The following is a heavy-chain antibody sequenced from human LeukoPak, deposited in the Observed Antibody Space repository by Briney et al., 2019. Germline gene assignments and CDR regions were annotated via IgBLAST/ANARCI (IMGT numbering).Heavy chain of an antibody. CDR2: IIPILGIA. V-gene: IGHV1-69*04. CDR3: ARTRYQLLSYYYGMDV. D-gene: IGHD2-2*01. J-gene: IGHJ6*02. CDR1: GGTFSSYA. Sequence: SVKVSCKASGGTFSSYAISWVRQAPGQGLEWMGRIIPILGIANYAQKFQGRVTMTRNTSISTAYMELSSLRSEDTAVYYCARTRYQLLSYYYGMDVWGQGTTVTVSS.